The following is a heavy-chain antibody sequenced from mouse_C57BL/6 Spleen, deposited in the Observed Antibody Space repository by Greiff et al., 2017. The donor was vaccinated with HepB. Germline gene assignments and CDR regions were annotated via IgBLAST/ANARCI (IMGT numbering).Heavy chain of an antibody. CDR3: SRERSIAGNYRPIDY. CDR1: GFTFSDYY. Sequence: EVQLVESGGGLVQPGRSMKLSCTASGFTFSDYYMAWVRQAPEKGLEWVANINYDGSSTYYPDTLKSRFNISRDNAKNTLYLQMSSLKSEDTATYYCSRERSIAGNYRPIDYWGQGTSLTVSS. D-gene: IGHD2-1*01. V-gene: IGHV5-16*01. J-gene: IGHJ2*02. CDR2: INYDGSST.